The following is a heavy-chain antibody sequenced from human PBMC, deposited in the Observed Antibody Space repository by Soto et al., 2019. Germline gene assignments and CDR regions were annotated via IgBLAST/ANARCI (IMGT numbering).Heavy chain of an antibody. D-gene: IGHD2-15*01. CDR2: IYYSGRT. CDR3: ASSQVQPYTIYCSGGSCYFDD. J-gene: IGHJ4*02. Sequence: QLQLQESGPGLVKPSETLSLTCTVSGGSISSSSYYWGWIRQPPGKGLEWIGSIYYSGRTYYNPSLKSRVTVSVDTSKTQFSLKLSSVTAADTAVYYCASSQVQPYTIYCSGGSCYFDDWGQGTLVTVSS. CDR1: GGSISSSSYY. V-gene: IGHV4-39*01.